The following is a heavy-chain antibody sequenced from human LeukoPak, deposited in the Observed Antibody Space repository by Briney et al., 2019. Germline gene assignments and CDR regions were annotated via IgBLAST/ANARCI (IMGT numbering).Heavy chain of an antibody. Sequence: GGSLRLSCAASGFTYSSYSMNWVRQAPGKGLEWVSSISSSSSSYIYYADSVKGRFTIFRDNAKNSLYLQMNSLRAEDTAVYYCARDRASLYGDYPAWNDYWGQGTLVTVSS. CDR3: ARDRASLYGDYPAWNDY. J-gene: IGHJ4*02. CDR1: GFTYSSYS. D-gene: IGHD4-17*01. CDR2: ISSSSSSYI. V-gene: IGHV3-21*01.